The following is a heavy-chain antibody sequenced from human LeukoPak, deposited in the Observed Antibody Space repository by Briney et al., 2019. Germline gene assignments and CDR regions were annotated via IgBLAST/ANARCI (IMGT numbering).Heavy chain of an antibody. V-gene: IGHV4-59*08. D-gene: IGHD6-19*01. CDR1: GGSISSYY. J-gene: IGHJ4*02. CDR2: IYYSGST. CDR3: AGGGQWLAFDY. Sequence: SETLSLTCTVSGGSISSYYWSWIRQPPGKGLEWIGHIYYSGSTNFNPSLKSRITISVDTSKNQFSLKLSSVTAADTAVYYCAGGGQWLAFDYWGQGALVTVSS.